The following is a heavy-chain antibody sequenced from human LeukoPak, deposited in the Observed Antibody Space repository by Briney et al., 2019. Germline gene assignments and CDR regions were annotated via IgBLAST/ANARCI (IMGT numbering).Heavy chain of an antibody. CDR2: MNPNSGDT. D-gene: IGHD5-12*01. V-gene: IGHV1-8*03. CDR1: GYTFTSYD. CDR3: ARDSRGYSGYGYYYYMDV. J-gene: IGHJ6*03. Sequence: GASVKVSCKASGYTFTSYDINWVRQAPGQGLEWMGWMNPNSGDTDYAQKFQGRVTITSNTSISTAYMELTSLRSEDTAVYYCARDSRGYSGYGYYYYMDVWGKGTTVTVSS.